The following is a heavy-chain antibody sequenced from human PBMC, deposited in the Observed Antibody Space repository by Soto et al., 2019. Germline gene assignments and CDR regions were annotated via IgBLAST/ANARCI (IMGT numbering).Heavy chain of an antibody. CDR3: ASLRYSYGPSFDY. CDR2: IDRGDSDT. D-gene: IGHD5-18*01. V-gene: IGHV5-51*01. Sequence: KGLEWMGIIDRGDSDTRYSPSFQGRVTISADKSISTAYLELSSLRSEDTAVYYCASLRYSYGPSFDYWGQGTLVTVSS. J-gene: IGHJ4*02.